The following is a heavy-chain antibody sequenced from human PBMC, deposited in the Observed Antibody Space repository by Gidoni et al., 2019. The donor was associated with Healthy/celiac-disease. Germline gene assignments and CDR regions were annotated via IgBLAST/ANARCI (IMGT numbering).Heavy chain of an antibody. CDR2: ISSSSSYT. CDR3: ARDNGIVGAIYWFDP. J-gene: IGHJ5*02. CDR1: GFTFSDYY. D-gene: IGHD1-26*01. Sequence: QVQLVESGGGLVKPGGSLRLSCAASGFTFSDYYLSWIRQAPGKGLEWVSYISSSSSYTNYADSVKGRFTISRDNAKNSLYLQMNSLRAEDTAVYYCARDNGIVGAIYWFDPWGQGTLVTVSS. V-gene: IGHV3-11*05.